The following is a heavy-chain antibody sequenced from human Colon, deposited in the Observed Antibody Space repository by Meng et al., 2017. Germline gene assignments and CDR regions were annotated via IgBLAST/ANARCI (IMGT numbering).Heavy chain of an antibody. D-gene: IGHD7-27*01. V-gene: IGHV3-74*01. Sequence: GGSLRLSCAASGFTFSTYWMHWVRQVPGKGLVWVSRVSGDGSSITYAGSVKGRFTISRDNATNTLYLQMNSLRADDTAVYYCTRGKGLGNVHGYFDDWGQGTLVTVSS. CDR2: VSGDGSSI. CDR3: TRGKGLGNVHGYFDD. CDR1: GFTFSTYW. J-gene: IGHJ4*02.